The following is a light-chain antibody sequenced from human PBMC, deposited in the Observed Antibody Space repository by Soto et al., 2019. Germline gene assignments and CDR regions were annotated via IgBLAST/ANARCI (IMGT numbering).Light chain of an antibody. J-gene: IGKJ2*01. CDR2: GAS. CDR1: QSVSSSY. CDR3: QQYGSSFL. V-gene: IGKV3-20*01. Sequence: EIVLTQSPGTLSLSPGERATLSCRASQSVSSSYLAWYQQKPGQAPRLLIYGASSRATGIPDRFSGSGSGTDFTLTISRLEPEDFAVYYCQQYGSSFLFGQVTKLEIK.